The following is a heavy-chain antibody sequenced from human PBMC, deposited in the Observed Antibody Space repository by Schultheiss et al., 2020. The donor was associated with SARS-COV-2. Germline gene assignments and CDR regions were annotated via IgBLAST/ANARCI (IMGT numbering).Heavy chain of an antibody. V-gene: IGHV3-72*01. CDR2: SKYKAHNFIA. Sequence: GGSLRLSCTGSGFTFGDYAMSWFRQAPGKGLEWIVRSKYKAHNFIAEYAASVEGRFSISRDDSTNSLYLQMNSLNTEDTAVYYCMGWNSGRPGYWGQGALVTVSS. CDR1: GFTFGDYA. J-gene: IGHJ4*02. D-gene: IGHD3-10*01. CDR3: MGWNSGRPGY.